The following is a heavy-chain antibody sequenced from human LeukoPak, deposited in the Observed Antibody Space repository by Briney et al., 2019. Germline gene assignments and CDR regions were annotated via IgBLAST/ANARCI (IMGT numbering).Heavy chain of an antibody. D-gene: IGHD6-19*01. V-gene: IGHV3-30*02. Sequence: GGTLRLSCAASGFTFSSYGMSWVRQAPGKGLEWVAFIRYDGSNKYYADSVKGRFTISRDNAKNSLYLQMNSLRAEDTALYYCAKDIGEGIAVAGSGFDYWGQGTLVTVSS. CDR3: AKDIGEGIAVAGSGFDY. CDR1: GFTFSSYG. J-gene: IGHJ4*02. CDR2: IRYDGSNK.